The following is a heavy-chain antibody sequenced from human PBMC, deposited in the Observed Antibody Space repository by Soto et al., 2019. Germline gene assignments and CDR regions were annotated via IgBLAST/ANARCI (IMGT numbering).Heavy chain of an antibody. V-gene: IGHV1-69*13. CDR3: AAGGLGYCSSTSCYAGEYFQH. Sequence: SVKVSCKASGGTFSSYAISWVRQAPGQGLEWMGGIIPIFGTANYAQKFQGRVTITADESTSTAYMELSSLRSEDTAVYYCAAGGLGYCSSTSCYAGEYFQHWGQGTLVTVS. CDR2: IIPIFGTA. CDR1: GGTFSSYA. D-gene: IGHD2-2*01. J-gene: IGHJ1*01.